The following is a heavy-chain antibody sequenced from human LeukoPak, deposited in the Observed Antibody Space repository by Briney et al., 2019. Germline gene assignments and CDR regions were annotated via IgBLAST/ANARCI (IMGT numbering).Heavy chain of an antibody. CDR3: ARDRYYHSSGYYPVNDAFDI. Sequence: ASVKVSCKASGYTFTSYDINWVRQATGQGLEWMGWMNPNSGNTGYAQKFQGRVTMTRNTSISTAYMEMSSMRSEDTAVYYCARDRYYHSSGYYPVNDAFDIWGQGTMVTVSS. J-gene: IGHJ3*02. CDR2: MNPNSGNT. CDR1: GYTFTSYD. V-gene: IGHV1-8*01. D-gene: IGHD3-22*01.